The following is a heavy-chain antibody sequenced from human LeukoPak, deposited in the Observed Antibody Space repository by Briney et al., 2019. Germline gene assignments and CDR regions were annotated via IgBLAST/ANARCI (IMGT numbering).Heavy chain of an antibody. Sequence: GRSLRLSCAASGFTFSSYGMHWVRQAPGKGLEWVAFIWYDGSNEYYADSVRGRFTIYRDNSRDTLFLQMNSLRAEDTAACYCARAIDKSVGIDYWGQGTLVTVSS. CDR2: IWYDGSNE. CDR1: GFTFSSYG. J-gene: IGHJ4*02. V-gene: IGHV3-33*01. D-gene: IGHD2-21*01. CDR3: ARAIDKSVGIDY.